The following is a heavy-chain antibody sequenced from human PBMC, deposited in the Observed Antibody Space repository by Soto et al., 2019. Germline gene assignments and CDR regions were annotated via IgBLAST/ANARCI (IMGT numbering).Heavy chain of an antibody. V-gene: IGHV4-30-2*01. Sequence: QLQLQESGSGLVKPSQTLSLTCAVSGGSMSSGGYSWSWIRQPPGKGLEGIGYIYHNGSPYYNPSLKSRDTISVDRSKNQCSLKLSSVTAADTAVYYCARVPDVWGQGTTVTVSS. CDR1: GGSMSSGGYS. CDR3: ARVPDV. J-gene: IGHJ6*02. CDR2: IYHNGSP.